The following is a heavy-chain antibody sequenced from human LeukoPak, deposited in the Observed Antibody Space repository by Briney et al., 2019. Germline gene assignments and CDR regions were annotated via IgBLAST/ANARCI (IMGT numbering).Heavy chain of an antibody. V-gene: IGHV3-30*04. Sequence: GGSLRLSCAASGFTFSSYAMHWVRQAPGKGLEWVAVISYDGSNNYYADSVKGRFTMSRDNSKNTLYLQMNSLRAEDTAVYYCARARLTDYVWGRRTFDIWGQGTMVTISS. CDR3: ARARLTDYVWGRRTFDI. CDR1: GFTFSSYA. J-gene: IGHJ3*02. D-gene: IGHD3-16*01. CDR2: ISYDGSNN.